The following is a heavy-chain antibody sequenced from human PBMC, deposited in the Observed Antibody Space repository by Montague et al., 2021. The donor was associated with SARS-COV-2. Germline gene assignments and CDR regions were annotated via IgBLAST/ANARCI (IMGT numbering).Heavy chain of an antibody. J-gene: IGHJ6*02. Sequence: SETRSLTCSVYGGSLSGYYWSWNRQPPGKGLEWSGEINHSGSTXXXPSXXXRGTISLDTSKNQFSLKLSSVTAADTAGYYCARGWRWYNWREDSSYYYGMDGWGQGTTVTVSS. CDR2: INHSGST. V-gene: IGHV4-34*01. D-gene: IGHD1-20*01. CDR1: GGSLSGYY. CDR3: ARGWRWYNWREDSSYYYGMDG.